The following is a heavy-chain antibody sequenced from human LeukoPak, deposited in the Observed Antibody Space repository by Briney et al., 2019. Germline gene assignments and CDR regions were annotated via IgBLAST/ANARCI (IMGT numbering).Heavy chain of an antibody. CDR2: INHSGST. V-gene: IGHV4-39*07. Sequence: SETLSLICSVSGGSISSSSYYWSWIRQPPGKGLEWIGEINHSGSTNYNPSLKSRVTISVDTSKNQFSLKLNSVTAAVTAVYYCARGIAVAGTVFNYWGQGTLVTVSS. CDR1: GGSISSSSYY. J-gene: IGHJ4*02. CDR3: ARGIAVAGTVFNY. D-gene: IGHD6-19*01.